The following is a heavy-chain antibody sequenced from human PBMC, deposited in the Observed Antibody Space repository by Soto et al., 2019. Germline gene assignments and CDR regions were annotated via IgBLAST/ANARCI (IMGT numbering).Heavy chain of an antibody. J-gene: IGHJ6*02. CDR1: GGSISSGDYY. V-gene: IGHV4-30-4*01. D-gene: IGHD3-16*01. CDR3: ARVYGSYYYGMDV. Sequence: SETLSLTCTVSGGSISSGDYYWSWIRQPPGKGLEWIGYIYYSGSTYYNPSLKSRVTISVDTSKNQFSLKVTSVTAADTAVYYCARVYGSYYYGMDVWGQGTTVTVSS. CDR2: IYYSGST.